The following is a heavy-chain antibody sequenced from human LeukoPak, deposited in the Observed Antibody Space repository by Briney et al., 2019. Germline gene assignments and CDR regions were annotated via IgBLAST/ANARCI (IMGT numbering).Heavy chain of an antibody. V-gene: IGHV4-59*01. CDR1: GGSISSYY. CDR3: ARVLDYDSSGYPNWFDP. D-gene: IGHD3-22*01. CDR2: IYYSGST. J-gene: IGHJ5*02. Sequence: SETLSLTCTVSGGSISSYYWSWIRQPPGKGLERIGYIYYSGSTNYNPSLKSRVTISVDTSKNQFSLKLSSVTAADTAVYYCARVLDYDSSGYPNWFDPWGQGTLVTVSS.